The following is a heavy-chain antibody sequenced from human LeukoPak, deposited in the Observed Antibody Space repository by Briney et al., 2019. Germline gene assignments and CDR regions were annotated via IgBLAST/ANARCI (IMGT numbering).Heavy chain of an antibody. CDR3: ARGSHYYYYYGMDV. CDR1: VGSISSGGYY. CDR2: IYYSGST. Sequence: SETLSLTCTVSVGSISSGGYYWSWIRQHPGKGLEWIGYIYYSGSTYYNPSLKSRVTISVDTSKNQFSLKLSSVTAADTAVDYCARGSHYYYYYGMDVWGQGTTVTVSS. J-gene: IGHJ6*02. V-gene: IGHV4-31*03.